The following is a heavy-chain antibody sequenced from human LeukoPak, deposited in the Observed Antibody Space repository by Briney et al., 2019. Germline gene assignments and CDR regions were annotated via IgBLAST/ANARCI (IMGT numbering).Heavy chain of an antibody. CDR1: GGSVSSGGYY. Sequence: PSQTLSLTCTVSGGSVSSGGYYWSWIRQHPGKGLEWIGYIYYSGSTYYNPSLKSRVTISVDTSKNQFSLKLSSVTAADTAVYYCARSRGPGDYVWGSYRDRGLDYWGQGTLVTVSS. V-gene: IGHV4-31*03. J-gene: IGHJ4*02. D-gene: IGHD3-16*02. CDR2: IYYSGST. CDR3: ARSRGPGDYVWGSYRDRGLDY.